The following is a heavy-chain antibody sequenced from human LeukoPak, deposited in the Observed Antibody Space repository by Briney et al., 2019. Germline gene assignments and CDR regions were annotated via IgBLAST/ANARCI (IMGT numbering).Heavy chain of an antibody. V-gene: IGHV3-53*01. J-gene: IGHJ4*02. CDR3: ATTTYHSGSYYIGY. D-gene: IGHD3-10*01. CDR2: IYIGDNT. Sequence: PGGSLRLSCAASGFTVSSNYMSWVRQAPGKGLEWVSVIYIGDNTYYADSVKGRFTISRDNSKNTLYLQMSSLRAEDTAVYYCATTTYHSGSYYIGYWGQGTLVTVSS. CDR1: GFTVSSNY.